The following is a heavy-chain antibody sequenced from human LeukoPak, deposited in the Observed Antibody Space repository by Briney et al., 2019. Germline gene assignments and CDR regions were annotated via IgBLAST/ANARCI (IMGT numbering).Heavy chain of an antibody. J-gene: IGHJ4*02. Sequence: SETLSLTCTVSGGSISSYYWSWIRQPPGKGLEWIGYAYYSGSTNYNPSLKSRVTISVDTSKNHFSLKLSSVTAADTAVYSCARSIIGTRSKFDYWGQGTLVTVSS. V-gene: IGHV4-59*08. CDR2: AYYSGST. CDR3: ARSIIGTRSKFDY. CDR1: GGSISSYY. D-gene: IGHD1/OR15-1a*01.